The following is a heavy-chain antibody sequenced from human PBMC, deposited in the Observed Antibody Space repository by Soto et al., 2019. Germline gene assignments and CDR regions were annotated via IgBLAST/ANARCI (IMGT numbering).Heavy chain of an antibody. Sequence: ASVKVSCKASGYTFTSYGISWVRQAPGQGLEWMGWISAYNGNTNYAQKLQGRVTMTTDTSTSIAYMELRSLRSDDTAVYYCARVHYDILTGYSTYYFDYWGQGTLVTVSS. CDR3: ARVHYDILTGYSTYYFDY. V-gene: IGHV1-18*01. J-gene: IGHJ4*02. CDR1: GYTFTSYG. CDR2: ISAYNGNT. D-gene: IGHD3-9*01.